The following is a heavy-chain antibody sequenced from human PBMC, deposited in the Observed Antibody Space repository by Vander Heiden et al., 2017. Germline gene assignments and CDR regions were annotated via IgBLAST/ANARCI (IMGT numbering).Heavy chain of an antibody. Sequence: EVQLVESGGGLVQPGRSLRLSCAASGFTFDDYAMHWVRQAPGKGLEWVSGISWNSGSIGYADSVKGRFTISRDNAKNSLYLQMNSLRAEDTALYYCAKAYTAMVTGFDYWGQGTLVTVSS. CDR1: GFTFDDYA. V-gene: IGHV3-9*01. J-gene: IGHJ4*02. CDR2: ISWNSGSI. D-gene: IGHD5-18*01. CDR3: AKAYTAMVTGFDY.